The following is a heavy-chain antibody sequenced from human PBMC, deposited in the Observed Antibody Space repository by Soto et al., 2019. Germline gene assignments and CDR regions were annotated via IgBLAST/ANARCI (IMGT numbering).Heavy chain of an antibody. CDR2: INPGNGNT. CDR1: GYIFANYP. CDR3: ARVVTHFSGSGAHWFDP. Sequence: ASVKVSCKASGYIFANYPMQWVRQAPGQGLEWMGWINPGNGNTKYSQKFQGRVTLTRDTSASTVYMELRSLTSKDTAVYYCARVVTHFSGSGAHWFDPWCQGTLVT. D-gene: IGHD3-10*01. V-gene: IGHV1-3*01. J-gene: IGHJ5*02.